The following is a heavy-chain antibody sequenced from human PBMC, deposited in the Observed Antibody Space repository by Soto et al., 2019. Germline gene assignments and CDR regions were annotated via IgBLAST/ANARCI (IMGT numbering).Heavy chain of an antibody. CDR1: GYTFGSYD. CDR2: MNPNSGNT. CDR3: AREDRRGYSYGHPYTWFDP. D-gene: IGHD5-18*01. V-gene: IGHV1-8*01. J-gene: IGHJ5*02. Sequence: GASVKVSCKASGYTFGSYDINWVRQAPGQGLEWMGWMNPNSGNTGYAQKFQGRVTMTRSTSVSTAYMELTGLRSEDTAVYYCAREDRRGYSYGHPYTWFDPWGQGTLVTVS.